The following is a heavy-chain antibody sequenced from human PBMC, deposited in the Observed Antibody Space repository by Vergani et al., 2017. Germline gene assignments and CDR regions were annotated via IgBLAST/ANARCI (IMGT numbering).Heavy chain of an antibody. CDR2: IDPSDSYT. CDR1: GYSFTSYW. Sequence: EVQLVQSGAEVKKPGESLRISCKGSGYSFTSYWISWVRQMPGKGLEWMGRIDPSDSYTNYSPSFQGHVTISADKSISTAYLQWRSLKASDTAMYYCARRSDYGDYVLNFYYWGQGTLVTVSS. J-gene: IGHJ4*02. V-gene: IGHV5-10-1*03. D-gene: IGHD4-17*01. CDR3: ARRSDYGDYVLNFYY.